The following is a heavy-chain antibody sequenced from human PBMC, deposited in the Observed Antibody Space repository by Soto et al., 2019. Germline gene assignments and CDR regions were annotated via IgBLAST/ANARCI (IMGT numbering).Heavy chain of an antibody. J-gene: IGHJ6*02. Sequence: GESLKISCKGSGYSFTSYWISWVRQMPGKGLEWMGRIDPSDSYTNYSPSFQGHVTISADKSISTAYLQWSSLKASDTAMYYCASPGGVVPAASPYYYYGMDVWGQGTTVTVSS. CDR1: GYSFTSYW. D-gene: IGHD2-2*01. CDR2: IDPSDSYT. CDR3: ASPGGVVPAASPYYYYGMDV. V-gene: IGHV5-10-1*01.